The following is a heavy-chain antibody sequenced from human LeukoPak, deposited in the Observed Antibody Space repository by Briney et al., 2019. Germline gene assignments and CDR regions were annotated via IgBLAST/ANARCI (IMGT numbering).Heavy chain of an antibody. J-gene: IGHJ4*02. CDR1: GFTFSSYA. CDR2: ISGSGGST. CDR3: AKQHTAMVTAPDDY. D-gene: IGHD5-18*01. Sequence: PGGSLRLSCAASGFTFSSYAMSWVRQAPGKGLEWVSAISGSGGSTYYADSVKGRFTISRDNSKNTLYLQMNSLRAEDTAVYYCAKQHTAMVTAPDDYWGQGTLVTVSS. V-gene: IGHV3-23*01.